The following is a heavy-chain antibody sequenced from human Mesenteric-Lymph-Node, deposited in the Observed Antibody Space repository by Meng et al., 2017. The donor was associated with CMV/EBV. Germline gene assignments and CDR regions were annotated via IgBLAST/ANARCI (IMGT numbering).Heavy chain of an antibody. Sequence: ASVKVSCKASGYTFSRYGISWVRQAPGQGREWMGWISDYTGNTKYAQKLQGRVTMTTDTSTGTAYMEVRSLKSADTALYYCARGAVEMERGDYYGMDVWGQGTTVTVSS. J-gene: IGHJ6*02. V-gene: IGHV1-18*01. CDR2: ISDYTGNT. D-gene: IGHD1-1*01. CDR3: ARGAVEMERGDYYGMDV. CDR1: GYTFSRYG.